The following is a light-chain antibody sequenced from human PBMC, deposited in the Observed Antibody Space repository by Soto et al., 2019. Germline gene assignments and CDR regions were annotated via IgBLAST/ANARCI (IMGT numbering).Light chain of an antibody. Sequence: QSVLTQPASVSGSPGQSITISCTGTTSDVGSYNYVSWYQKNPGKAPKLLVYDVSNRPSGVSNRFSGSKSGNTASLTISGLQPEDEADYYCSSYTSSSTWVFGGGTHLTVL. CDR1: TSDVGSYNY. V-gene: IGLV2-14*01. CDR3: SSYTSSSTWV. CDR2: DVS. J-gene: IGLJ3*02.